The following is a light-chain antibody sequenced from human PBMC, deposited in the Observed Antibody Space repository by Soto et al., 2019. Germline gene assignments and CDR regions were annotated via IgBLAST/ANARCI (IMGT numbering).Light chain of an antibody. CDR3: QQRSNWPLT. CDR2: DAS. J-gene: IGKJ4*01. CDR1: QSVSSY. Sequence: EIVLTQSAVTMSLCPGERATLSCRASQSVSSYLAWYQQKPGQAPRLLIYDASNRATGIPARFSGSGSGTDFTLTISSLEPEDFAVYYCQQRSNWPLTFGGGTTVEIK. V-gene: IGKV3-11*01.